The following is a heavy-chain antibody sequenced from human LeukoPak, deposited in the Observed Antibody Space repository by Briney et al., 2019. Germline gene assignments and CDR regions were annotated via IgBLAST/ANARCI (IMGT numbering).Heavy chain of an antibody. CDR3: AREGCSSTSCHTPWFDP. CDR1: GYTFTRSD. J-gene: IGHJ5*02. CDR2: MNTNIGNT. V-gene: IGHV1-8*01. Sequence: ASVKVSCKASGYTFTRSDINTVRQATGHGLEWRGWMNTNIGNTDYAQKFPGRVTMTRNPSLSTAYMELSSLRSEDTAVYYCAREGCSSTSCHTPWFDPWGQGTLVTVSS. D-gene: IGHD2-2*01.